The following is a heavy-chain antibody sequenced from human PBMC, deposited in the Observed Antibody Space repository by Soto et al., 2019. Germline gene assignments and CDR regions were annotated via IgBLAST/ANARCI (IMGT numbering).Heavy chain of an antibody. D-gene: IGHD6-19*01. V-gene: IGHV4-59*01. CDR1: GGSISSYY. J-gene: IGHJ5*02. CDR2: IYYSGST. CDR3: ARVVIAVAGNQGWFDP. Sequence: SETLSLTCTVSGGSISSYYWSWIRQPPGKGLEWIGYIYYSGSTNYNPSLKSRVTISVDTSKNQFSLKLSSVTAADTAVYYCARVVIAVAGNQGWFDPWGQGTLVTVSS.